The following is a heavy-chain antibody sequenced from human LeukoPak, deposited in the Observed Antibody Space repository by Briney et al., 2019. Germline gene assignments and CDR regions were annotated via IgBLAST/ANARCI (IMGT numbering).Heavy chain of an antibody. CDR2: ISYDGSNK. D-gene: IGHD2-2*01. CDR3: AKDRRLACSSTSCSVGLLDY. CDR1: GFTFSSYG. V-gene: IGHV3-30*18. J-gene: IGHJ4*02. Sequence: GGSLRLSCAASGFTFSSYGMHWVRQAPGKGLEWVAVISYDGSNKYYADSVKGRFTIFRDNSKNTLYLQMNSLRAEDTAVYYCAKDRRLACSSTSCSVGLLDYWGQGTLVTVSS.